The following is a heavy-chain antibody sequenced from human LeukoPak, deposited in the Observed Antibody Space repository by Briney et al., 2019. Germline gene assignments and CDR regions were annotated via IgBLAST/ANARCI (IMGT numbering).Heavy chain of an antibody. Sequence: ASVKVSCKASGYTFTGYYMHWVRQAPGQGLEWMGRINPNSGGTNYAQKFQGRVTMTRDTSISTAYMELSSLRSEDTAVYYCARDVDSSGPPYYYYYMDVWGKGTTVTVSS. CDR3: ARDVDSSGPPYYYYYMDV. CDR2: INPNSGGT. V-gene: IGHV1-2*06. D-gene: IGHD6-19*01. J-gene: IGHJ6*03. CDR1: GYTFTGYY.